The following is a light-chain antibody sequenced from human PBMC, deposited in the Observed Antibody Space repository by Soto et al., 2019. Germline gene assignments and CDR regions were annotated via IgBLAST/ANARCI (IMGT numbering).Light chain of an antibody. CDR2: DVT. Sequence: QSALTQPPSVSGSPGQSVAISCSGSSSDVGSNNRVSWYQQSPGTAPKLMIYDVTNRPSGVPDRFSGSKSGNTASLTISGLQAEDEADYYCSSFITSSTYVFGTGTKVTVL. CDR1: SSDVGSNNR. V-gene: IGLV2-18*02. J-gene: IGLJ1*01. CDR3: SSFITSSTYV.